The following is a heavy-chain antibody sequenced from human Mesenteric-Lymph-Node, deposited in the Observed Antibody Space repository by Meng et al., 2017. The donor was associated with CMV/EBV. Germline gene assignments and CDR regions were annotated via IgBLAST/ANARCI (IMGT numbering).Heavy chain of an antibody. D-gene: IGHD3-3*02. CDR1: GFTFSNYG. J-gene: IGHJ6*02. CDR3: AKRKTMFGVVVKDAMDV. Sequence: GESLKISCEASGFTFSNYGMHWVRQAPGKGPEWVAYVKYDQSDIYYSDSVKGRFTMSRNNFKNTLYLQMNSLKTEDTAVYYCAKRKTMFGVVVKDAMDVWGQGTPVTVS. CDR2: VKYDQSDI. V-gene: IGHV3-30*02.